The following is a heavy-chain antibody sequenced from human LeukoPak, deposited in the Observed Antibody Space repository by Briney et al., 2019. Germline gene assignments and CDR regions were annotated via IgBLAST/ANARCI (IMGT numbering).Heavy chain of an antibody. CDR1: GFPFSSHG. CDR3: AKGGIVGVFYWYFDL. CDR2: IIGGGGRT. Sequence: PGGSLRLSCAASGFPFSSHGMSWVRQAPGKGLEWVSGIIGGGGRTYYADSVKGRFTISRDNSKNTLYLQMNSLRAEDTAVYYCAKGGIVGVFYWYFDLWGRGTLVTVSS. J-gene: IGHJ2*01. V-gene: IGHV3-23*01. D-gene: IGHD1-26*01.